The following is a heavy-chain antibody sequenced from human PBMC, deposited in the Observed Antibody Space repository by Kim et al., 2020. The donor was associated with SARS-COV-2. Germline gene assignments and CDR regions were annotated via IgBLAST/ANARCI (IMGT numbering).Heavy chain of an antibody. Sequence: GGSLRLSCAASGLTFSSYSMNWVRQAPGKGLEWVSYISSSTGTIHYADSVKGRFTISRDNAKNSLYLQMNRLRVEDTAVYYCAREVNYGVPYWGQGTLVTVSS. CDR2: ISSSTGTI. V-gene: IGHV3-48*04. CDR3: AREVNYGVPY. D-gene: IGHD4-17*01. CDR1: GLTFSSYS. J-gene: IGHJ4*02.